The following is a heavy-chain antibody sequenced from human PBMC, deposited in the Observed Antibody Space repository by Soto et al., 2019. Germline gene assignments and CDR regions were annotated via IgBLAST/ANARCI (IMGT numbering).Heavy chain of an antibody. Sequence: QVQLQQWGAGLLKPSETLSLTCAVYGGSFSGYYWSWIRQPPGKGLEWIGEINHSGSTNYNPSLKSRVTISVDTSKNQFSLKLSSVTAADTAVYYCARVPPPKVPAAINWYFDLWGRGTLVTVSS. D-gene: IGHD2-2*02. CDR2: INHSGST. CDR1: GGSFSGYY. CDR3: ARVPPPKVPAAINWYFDL. V-gene: IGHV4-34*01. J-gene: IGHJ2*01.